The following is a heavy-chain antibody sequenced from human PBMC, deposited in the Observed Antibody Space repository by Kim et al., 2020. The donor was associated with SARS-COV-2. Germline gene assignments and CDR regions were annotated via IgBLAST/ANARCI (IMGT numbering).Heavy chain of an antibody. J-gene: IGHJ5*02. CDR3: ARGVSSAWTLRAWFDP. Sequence: SETLSLTCVVSGASISSSSCWSWVRQPPGKGLEWIGEVDHSGTTSYNVSLKSRVTISVDKSKNQFSLRLNSVSAADTADYYCARGVSSAWTLRAWFDPWGQGTLVTVSP. V-gene: IGHV4-4*02. D-gene: IGHD3-22*01. CDR1: GASISSSSC. CDR2: VDHSGTT.